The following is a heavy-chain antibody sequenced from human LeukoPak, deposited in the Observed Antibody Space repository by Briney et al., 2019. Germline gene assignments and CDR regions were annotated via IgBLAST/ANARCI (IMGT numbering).Heavy chain of an antibody. CDR1: GFTVSSSY. CDR3: ARDLQLES. J-gene: IGHJ5*01. CDR2: IYSGGST. D-gene: IGHD4-11*01. V-gene: IGHV3-53*01. Sequence: GSLRPFCAASGFTVSSSYMSWVRQAPGKGLEWVSVIYSGGSTYYADSVKGRFTISRDNSKNTLYLQMNSLRAEDTAVYYCARDLQLESWGQGTLVTVSS.